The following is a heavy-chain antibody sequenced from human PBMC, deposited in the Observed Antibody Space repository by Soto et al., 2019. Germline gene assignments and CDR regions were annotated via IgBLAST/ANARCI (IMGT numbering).Heavy chain of an antibody. V-gene: IGHV3-23*01. CDR3: VKDDRILGRRYFDL. Sequence: EEQLLESGGGLIQPGGSLRLACAASGFTFSSYAMTWVRQAPGKGLEWVSSISFSDGGTYYGDSVKGRLTISRDNSKNTLFLQMNSLRVEDTAVYYCVKDDRILGRRYFDLWGRGTLVTVSS. CDR1: GFTFSSYA. CDR2: ISFSDGGT. J-gene: IGHJ2*01. D-gene: IGHD2-15*01.